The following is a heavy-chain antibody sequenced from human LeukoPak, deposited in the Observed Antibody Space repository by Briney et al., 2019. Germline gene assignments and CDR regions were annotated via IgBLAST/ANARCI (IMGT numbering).Heavy chain of an antibody. CDR2: IYQNGRT. D-gene: IGHD3-22*01. CDR1: GGSFSGYY. J-gene: IGHJ4*02. Sequence: PSETLSLTCAVYGGSFSGYYWSWIRQPPGKGLEWIGNIYQNGRTYYNPSLKSRVTISVDTSKNQFSLKLSSVTAADTAVYYCARFRTDDTSGYYGGSFDYWGQGTPVTVSS. V-gene: IGHV4-34*01. CDR3: ARFRTDDTSGYYGGSFDY.